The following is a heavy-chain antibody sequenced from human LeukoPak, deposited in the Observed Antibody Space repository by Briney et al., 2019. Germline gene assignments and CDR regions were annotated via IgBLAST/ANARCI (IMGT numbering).Heavy chain of an antibody. D-gene: IGHD3-10*01. V-gene: IGHV1-18*01. CDR3: ARDTLWFGELFNVGAVLPDGHYYYYGMDV. J-gene: IGHJ6*02. Sequence: ASVKVSCKASGYTFTSYGISWVRQAPGQGLEWMGWISTYNGNTNYAQKLQGRVTMTTDTSTSTAYMELRSLRSDDTAVYYCARDTLWFGELFNVGAVLPDGHYYYYGMDVWGQGTTVTVSS. CDR1: GYTFTSYG. CDR2: ISTYNGNT.